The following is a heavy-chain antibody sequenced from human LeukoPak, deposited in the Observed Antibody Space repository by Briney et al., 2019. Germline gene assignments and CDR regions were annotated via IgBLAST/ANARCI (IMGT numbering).Heavy chain of an antibody. J-gene: IGHJ4*02. D-gene: IGHD6-13*01. Sequence: GSSVTVPFTASGGTFSSYAISWVRQAPGQGLEWMGGIIPIFGTANYAQKFQGRVTITADESTSTAYMELSSLRSEDTAVYYCARGSSSSWYYFDYWGQGTLVTVSS. V-gene: IGHV1-69*01. CDR1: GGTFSSYA. CDR3: ARGSSSSWYYFDY. CDR2: IIPIFGTA.